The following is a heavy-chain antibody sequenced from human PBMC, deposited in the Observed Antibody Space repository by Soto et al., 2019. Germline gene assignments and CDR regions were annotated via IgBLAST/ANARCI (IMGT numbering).Heavy chain of an antibody. CDR1: GFPFRTYA. Sequence: EVQLLESGGGLVQPGGSLRLSCAASGFPFRTYAMNWVRQAPGKGLEWVSTISGGAFSTDYAHSVKGRFTISRDNSKSAMYLQMNSLRTEDTATYYCVKGIHSRGFRTDLYNFDIWGQGTLVTVAS. D-gene: IGHD3-9*01. CDR3: VKGIHSRGFRTDLYNFDI. J-gene: IGHJ4*02. V-gene: IGHV3-23*01. CDR2: ISGGAFST.